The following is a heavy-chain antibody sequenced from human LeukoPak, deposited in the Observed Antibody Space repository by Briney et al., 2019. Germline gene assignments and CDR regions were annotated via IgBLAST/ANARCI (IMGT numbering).Heavy chain of an antibody. J-gene: IGHJ4*02. Sequence: ASXXVSCKASGYTFTSYDINWVRQATGQGLEWMGWMNPNSGNTGYAQKFQGRVTITRNTSISTAYMELSSLRSEDTAVYYCARVNYDYVWGSYRPFDYWGQGTLVTVSS. CDR2: MNPNSGNT. V-gene: IGHV1-8*03. CDR1: GYTFTSYD. CDR3: ARVNYDYVWGSYRPFDY. D-gene: IGHD3-16*02.